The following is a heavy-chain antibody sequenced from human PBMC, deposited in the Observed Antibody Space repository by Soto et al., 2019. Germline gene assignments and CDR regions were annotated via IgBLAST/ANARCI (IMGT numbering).Heavy chain of an antibody. V-gene: IGHV1-69*01. D-gene: IGHD2-15*01. CDR2: SIPLFNKT. CDR1: GGTFSNFG. CDR3: ARVTPHCSSGTCYSLDQYFGMDV. J-gene: IGHJ6*02. Sequence: QVQLVQSGAEVKRPGSSVMVSCTASGGTFSNFGLAWVRQAPGQGLQWMGGSIPLFNKTHYSQTFKGRVTVTADGATGTGYIELSSRRSDAAVVYYCARVTPHCSSGTCYSLDQYFGMDVWGQGTTVTVS.